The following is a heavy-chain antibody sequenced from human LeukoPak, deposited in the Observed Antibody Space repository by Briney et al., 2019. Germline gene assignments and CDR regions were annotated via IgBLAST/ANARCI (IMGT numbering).Heavy chain of an antibody. CDR1: GFTFSSYS. J-gene: IGHJ4*02. V-gene: IGHV3-21*01. Sequence: GGSLRLSCAASGFTFSSYSMNWVRQAPGKGLQWVSSISSSSSYIYYADSVKGRFTISRDNAKNSLYLQMNSLRAEDTAVYYCARDRTWGSSDYWGQGTLVTVSS. CDR2: ISSSSSYI. D-gene: IGHD3-10*01. CDR3: ARDRTWGSSDY.